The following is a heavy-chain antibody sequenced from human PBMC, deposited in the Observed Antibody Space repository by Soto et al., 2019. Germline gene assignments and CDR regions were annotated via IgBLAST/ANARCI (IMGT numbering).Heavy chain of an antibody. CDR2: ISDSGTLT. CDR1: GFTFSSYA. CDR3: ARYIPGVRYYGMDV. J-gene: IGHJ6*02. Sequence: GGSLRLSCAASGFTFSSYAMKWVRQAPGKGLEWVSLISDSGTLTYYADSVKGWFTISRDNSGNTLFLQMYSLRAEDTAVYYCARYIPGVRYYGMDVWGQGTTVTVSS. V-gene: IGHV3-23*01. D-gene: IGHD2-2*01.